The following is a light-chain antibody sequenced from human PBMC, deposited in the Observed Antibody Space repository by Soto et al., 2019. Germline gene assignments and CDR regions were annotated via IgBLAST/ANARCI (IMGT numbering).Light chain of an antibody. J-gene: IGKJ2*01. CDR3: KQYYSDFFT. CDR2: WAS. CDR1: QSLLFSSNNKTY. V-gene: IGKV4-1*01. Sequence: DIVMTQSPDSLAVSLGERATISCKSSQSLLFSSNNKTYLTWYQHRPGQSPKMLIFWASARESGVPERFSGSGSETDFTLTISGLQPEDAAVYYCKQYYSDFFTFGQGTRLEIK.